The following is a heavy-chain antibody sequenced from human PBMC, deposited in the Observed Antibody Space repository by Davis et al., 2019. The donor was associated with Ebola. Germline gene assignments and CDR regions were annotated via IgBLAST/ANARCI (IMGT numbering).Heavy chain of an antibody. CDR1: GDTFSRYA. J-gene: IGHJ4*02. Sequence: ASVKVSCKASGDTFSRYAFSWVRQAPGQGLEWLGRVILKSGATNYAQKFQGRVTMTRDTSISTVYMELSSLRYDDTADYYCARGHNYAHEYWGQGTLVTVSS. CDR2: VILKSGAT. V-gene: IGHV1-2*06. D-gene: IGHD4-11*01. CDR3: ARGHNYAHEY.